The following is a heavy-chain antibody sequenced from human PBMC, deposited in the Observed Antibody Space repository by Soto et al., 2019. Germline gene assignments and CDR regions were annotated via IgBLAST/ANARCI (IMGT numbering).Heavy chain of an antibody. J-gene: IGHJ6*02. CDR1: GFTFDDYA. D-gene: IGHD3-3*01. V-gene: IGHV3-9*01. CDR3: AKETGDFCSGFDGRDV. Sequence: EVQLVESGGGLVQPGRSLRLSCAASGFTFDDYAMHWVRQAPGKGLEWVSGISWNSGSIGYADSVKGRFTISRDNAKNSLYLQMNSRRAEDTALYYGAKETGDFCSGFDGRDVWGQGTTVTVSS. CDR2: ISWNSGSI.